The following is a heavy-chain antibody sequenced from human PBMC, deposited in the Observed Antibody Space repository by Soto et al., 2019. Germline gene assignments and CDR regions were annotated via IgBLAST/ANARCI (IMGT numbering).Heavy chain of an antibody. V-gene: IGHV1-3*01. J-gene: IGHJ4*02. D-gene: IGHD6-13*01. CDR3: ARDRNGYSSSWYSY. CDR1: GYTFTSYA. CDR2: INAGNGNT. Sequence: ASVKVSCKASGYTFTSYAMHWVRKAPGQRLEWMGWINAGNGNTKYSQKFQGRVTITRDTSASTAYMELSSLRSEDTAVYYCARDRNGYSSSWYSYWGQGTLVTV.